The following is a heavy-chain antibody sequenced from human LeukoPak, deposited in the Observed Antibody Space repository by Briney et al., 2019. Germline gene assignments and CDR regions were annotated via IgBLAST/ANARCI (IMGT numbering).Heavy chain of an antibody. CDR1: GFTVSSNY. V-gene: IGHV3-66*01. J-gene: IGHJ4*02. CDR3: AQLPTGAY. D-gene: IGHD2-2*01. Sequence: GGSPRLSCAASGFTVSSNYMSWVRQAPGKGLEWVSVIYSGGSTYYADFVKGRFTISRDNSKNTLYLQMNSLRVEDTAVYYCAQLPTGAYWGQGTLVTVSS. CDR2: IYSGGST.